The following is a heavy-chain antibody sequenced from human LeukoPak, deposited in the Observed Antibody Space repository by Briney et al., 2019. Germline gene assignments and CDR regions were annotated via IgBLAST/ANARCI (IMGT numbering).Heavy chain of an antibody. J-gene: IGHJ4*02. V-gene: IGHV3-23*01. D-gene: IGHD1-26*01. CDR3: AKEARSGYVGY. CDR1: GFTFSDYY. CDR2: ISGSGGST. Sequence: GGSLRLSCAASGFTFSDYYMSWIRQAPGKGLEWVSAISGSGGSTYYADSVKGRFTISRDNSKNTLYLQMNSLRAEDTAVYYCAKEARSGYVGYWGQGTLVTVSS.